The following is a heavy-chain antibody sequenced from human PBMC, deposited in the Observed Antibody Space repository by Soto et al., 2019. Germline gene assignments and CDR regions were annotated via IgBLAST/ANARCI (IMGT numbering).Heavy chain of an antibody. J-gene: IGHJ4*02. V-gene: IGHV3-64*07. D-gene: IGHD3-10*01. CDR1: GFTFSNSA. Sequence: EVQLVESGGGLVQSGGSLRLSCAASGFTFSNSAMHWVRQPPGEGLEYVSSISRDGGSTQYADSVRARFTISRDNSKNTLYLQMGSLRPEDTAVYYCAKGSAVGFGEFWHWGQGTLVTVSS. CDR2: ISRDGGST. CDR3: AKGSAVGFGEFWH.